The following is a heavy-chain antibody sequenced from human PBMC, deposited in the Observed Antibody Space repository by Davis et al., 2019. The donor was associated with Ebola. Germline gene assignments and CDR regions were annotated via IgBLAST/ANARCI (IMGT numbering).Heavy chain of an antibody. Sequence: ASVTVSCKASGYTFIGYYIHWVRQAPGQGLEWMGWINPHGGGTKYAQRFQDRLNLTRDMSISTAYMDLSRLKSDDTAVYYCARGRSSSRWAFDIWGQRTMVTVS. J-gene: IGHJ3*02. CDR2: INPHGGGT. CDR1: GYTFIGYY. V-gene: IGHV1-2*02. D-gene: IGHD6-13*01. CDR3: ARGRSSSRWAFDI.